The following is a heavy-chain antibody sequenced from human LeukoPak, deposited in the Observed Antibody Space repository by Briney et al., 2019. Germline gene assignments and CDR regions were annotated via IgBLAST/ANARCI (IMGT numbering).Heavy chain of an antibody. CDR3: ARGSGQDTAMVTIRYYFDY. CDR1: GFTFSSYS. Sequence: GGSLRLSCAASGFTFSSYSMNWVRQAPGKGLEWVSSISSSSSYVYYADSAKGRFTISRDNAKNSLYLQMNSLRAEDTAVYYCARGSGQDTAMVTIRYYFDYWGQGTLVTVSS. D-gene: IGHD5-18*01. CDR2: ISSSSSYV. V-gene: IGHV3-21*01. J-gene: IGHJ4*02.